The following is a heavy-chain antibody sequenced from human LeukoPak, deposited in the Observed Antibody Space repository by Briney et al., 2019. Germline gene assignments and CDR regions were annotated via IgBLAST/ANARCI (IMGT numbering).Heavy chain of an antibody. J-gene: IGHJ4*02. CDR1: GFTFSSYA. Sequence: GGSLRLSCAASGFTFSSYAMSWVRQAPGKGLEWVSAISGSGGSTYYADSVKGRFTISRDNSKDTLYLQMNSLRAEDTAVYYCAKGVGGSRQYFDYWGQGTLVTVSS. CDR3: AKGVGGSRQYFDY. CDR2: ISGSGGST. V-gene: IGHV3-23*01. D-gene: IGHD1-26*01.